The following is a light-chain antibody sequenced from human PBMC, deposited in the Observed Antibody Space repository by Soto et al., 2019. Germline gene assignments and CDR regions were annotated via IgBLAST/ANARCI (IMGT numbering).Light chain of an antibody. Sequence: SALTQPASVSGSPGQSITISCTGTRTDVGSYDLVSWYQQLPGKVPKLVIYEVTKRPSGVSNRFSGSKSGNTASLTISGLQAEDEADYYCCSYAGTSSFVLFGGGTKLTVL. CDR1: RTDVGSYDL. CDR2: EVT. CDR3: CSYAGTSSFVL. J-gene: IGLJ2*01. V-gene: IGLV2-23*02.